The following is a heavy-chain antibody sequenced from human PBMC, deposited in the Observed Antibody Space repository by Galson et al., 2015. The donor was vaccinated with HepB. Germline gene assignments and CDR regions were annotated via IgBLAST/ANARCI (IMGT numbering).Heavy chain of an antibody. Sequence: SLRLSCAASGFTFSNAWMSWVRQAPGKGLEWVGRIKSKTDGGTTDYAAPVKGRFTISRDDSKNTLYLQMNSLKTEDTAVYYCTTGIGGSGSYSDYWGQGTLVTVSS. D-gene: IGHD3-10*01. CDR2: IKSKTDGGTT. J-gene: IGHJ4*02. CDR1: GFTFSNAW. V-gene: IGHV3-15*01. CDR3: TTGIGGSGSYSDY.